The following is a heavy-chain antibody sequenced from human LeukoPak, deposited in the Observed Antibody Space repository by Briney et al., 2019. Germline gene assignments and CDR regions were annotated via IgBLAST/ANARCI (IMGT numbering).Heavy chain of an antibody. V-gene: IGHV4-39*01. CDR3: ARPHANGGFYGMDV. CDR1: GGSISTGRYY. Sequence: SETLSLTCTVSGGSISTGRYYWGWIRQPPGEGLEWIGTIYYSRSTYYNPSLKGRVTISIDTSKNQFSLELRPLTAADTAVYYCARPHANGGFYGMDVWGQGTTVTVSS. CDR2: IYYSRST. J-gene: IGHJ6*02. D-gene: IGHD4/OR15-4a*01.